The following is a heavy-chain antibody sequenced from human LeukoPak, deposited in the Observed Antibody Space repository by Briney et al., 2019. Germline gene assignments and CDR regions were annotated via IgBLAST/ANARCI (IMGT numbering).Heavy chain of an antibody. V-gene: IGHV4-39*07. D-gene: IGHD1-26*01. CDR2: VYYSGNT. J-gene: IGHJ4*02. Sequence: SETLSLTCTVSGGSISSGNYYWGWVRQSPGKGLEWIGSVYYSGNTYYIPSLKSRITISVDTSKNQFSLKLSSVTAADTAVYYCARRGIVGPLDYWGQGTLVTVSS. CDR1: GGSISSGNYY. CDR3: ARRGIVGPLDY.